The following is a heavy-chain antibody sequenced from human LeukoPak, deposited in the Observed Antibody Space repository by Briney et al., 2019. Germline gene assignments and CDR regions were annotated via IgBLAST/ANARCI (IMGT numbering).Heavy chain of an antibody. V-gene: IGHV3-7*01. Sequence: GGSLRLSCVASGFTFSSYWMTWVRQAPGKGLEWLANINEDGSRQYYLDSVRGRFTISRDNAKTSVYLQLNRLRSDGGAGYYCARDVWTPVAVSDYWGQGTLVTVSS. CDR2: INEDGSRQ. J-gene: IGHJ4*02. CDR3: ARDVWTPVAVSDY. CDR1: GFTFSSYW. D-gene: IGHD6-19*01.